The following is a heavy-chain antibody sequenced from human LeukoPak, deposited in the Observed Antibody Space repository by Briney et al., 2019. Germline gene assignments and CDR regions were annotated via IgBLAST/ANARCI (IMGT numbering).Heavy chain of an antibody. J-gene: IGHJ4*02. CDR1: GFGFGGHY. CDR3: VRQAGGAGGQ. Sequence: GGSLRLSCAASGFGFGGHYMSWLRQAPGKGPEWISYISGNGGDIAYADSVKGRFTISRDNAKNSLHLQMNSLRVEDTAVYHCVRQAGGAGGQWGQGTLIAVSS. D-gene: IGHD1-26*01. V-gene: IGHV3-11*01. CDR2: ISGNGGDI.